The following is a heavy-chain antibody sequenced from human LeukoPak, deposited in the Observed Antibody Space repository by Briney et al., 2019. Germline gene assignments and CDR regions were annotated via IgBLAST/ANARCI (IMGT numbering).Heavy chain of an antibody. CDR3: ASLEPSGIYH. Sequence: PSETLSLTCTVSGGSISSYYWSRIRQPAGKGLEWIGRIYIRGSTNYNPSLKSRVTISVDTSKNQFSLKLSSVTAAETAVYYCASLEPSGIYHWGQGTLVTVSS. J-gene: IGHJ5*02. CDR1: GGSISSYY. CDR2: IYIRGST. D-gene: IGHD1-14*01. V-gene: IGHV4-4*07.